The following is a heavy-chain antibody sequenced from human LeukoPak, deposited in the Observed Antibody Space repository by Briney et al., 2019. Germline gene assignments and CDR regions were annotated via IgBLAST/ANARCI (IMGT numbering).Heavy chain of an antibody. CDR3: AREGGYGHFGY. CDR2: ITGSSKSI. Sequence: GGSLRLSCATSGFTFSSHDLNWVRQAPGKGLEWVSSITGSSKSIDYADSVKGRFAISRDNAKNSLFLQMDSLRVEDTAVYYCAREGGYGHFGYWGQGTLVTVSS. J-gene: IGHJ4*02. D-gene: IGHD1-1*01. V-gene: IGHV3-21*01. CDR1: GFTFSSHD.